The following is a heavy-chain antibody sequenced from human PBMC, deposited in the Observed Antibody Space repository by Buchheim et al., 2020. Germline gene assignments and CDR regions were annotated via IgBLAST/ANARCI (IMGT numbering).Heavy chain of an antibody. Sequence: QLAQTGGGLVEPGGSLRLSCAASGFNFSVYSMKWVRQAPGKGLEWVSSVNNRGTSRYYADSVKGRFTINRDNVKNSLTLQMSGLGAGDTAVYYCVRGFDFWGHGT. CDR2: VNNRGTSR. CDR1: GFNFSVYS. J-gene: IGHJ3*01. V-gene: IGHV3-21*02. CDR3: VRGFDF.